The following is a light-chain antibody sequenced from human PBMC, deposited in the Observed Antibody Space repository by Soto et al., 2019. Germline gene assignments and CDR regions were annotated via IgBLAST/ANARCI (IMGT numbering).Light chain of an antibody. Sequence: ERVMTQSPATLSVSPGERVTLSCRASQSVSSNLAWYQQKPGQAPRLLIYAASTRATGIPARFSGSGSGTEFTLTISSLQSEDFATYYCQHSGHLPLFGPGTKVDI. CDR1: QSVSSN. V-gene: IGKV3-15*01. CDR2: AAS. CDR3: QHSGHLPL. J-gene: IGKJ3*01.